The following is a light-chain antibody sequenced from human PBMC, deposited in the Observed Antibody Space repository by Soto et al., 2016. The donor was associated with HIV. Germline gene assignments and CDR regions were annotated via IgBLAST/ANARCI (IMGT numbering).Light chain of an antibody. V-gene: IGKV1-5*03. CDR1: QSISSW. CDR3: QHYNSYSPWT. Sequence: DIQMTQSPSTLSASVGDRVTITCRASQSISSWLAWYQQKPGKAPKLLIYKASSLESGVPSRFGGSGSGTEFTLTISSLQPDDFATYYCQHYNSYSPWTFGQGTKGG. CDR2: KAS. J-gene: IGKJ1*01.